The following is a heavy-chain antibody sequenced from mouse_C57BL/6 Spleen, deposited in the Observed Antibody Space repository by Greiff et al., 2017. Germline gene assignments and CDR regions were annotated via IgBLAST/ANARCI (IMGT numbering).Heavy chain of an antibody. J-gene: IGHJ2*01. V-gene: IGHV5-12*01. CDR2: ISNGGGST. Sequence: EVKVVESGGGLVQPGGSLKLSCAASGFTFSDYYMYWVRQTPEKRLEWVAYISNGGGSTYYPDTVKGRFTISRDNAKNTRYLQMSRLKSEDTAMYYCARQYGRSFDYWGQGTTLTVSS. D-gene: IGHD1-1*01. CDR3: ARQYGRSFDY. CDR1: GFTFSDYY.